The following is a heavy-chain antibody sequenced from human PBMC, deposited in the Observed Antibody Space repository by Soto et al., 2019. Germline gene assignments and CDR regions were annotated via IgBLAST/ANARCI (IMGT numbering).Heavy chain of an antibody. V-gene: IGHV4-59*01. D-gene: IGHD4-17*01. CDR2: IYYSGST. CDR3: ARRIPYGDYLDC. J-gene: IGHJ4*02. Sequence: PSETLSLTCTVSGGSSSSYYWSWIRQPPGKGLEWIGYIYYSGSTNYNPSLKSRVTISVDTSKNQFSLKLSSVTAADTAVYYCARRIPYGDYLDCWGQGTLVTVSS. CDR1: GGSSSSYY.